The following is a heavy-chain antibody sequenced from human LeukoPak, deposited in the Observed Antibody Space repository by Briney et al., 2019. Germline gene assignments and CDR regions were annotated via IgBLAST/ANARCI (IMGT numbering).Heavy chain of an antibody. CDR3: ARALAGASDY. Sequence: SETLSLTCTVSGGSISSGGYYWSWIRQHPGKGLEWVGYIYYSGSTYYNPSLKSRVTISVDTSKNQFSLKLSSVTAADTAVYYCARALAGASDYWGQGTLATVSS. CDR1: GGSISSGGYY. J-gene: IGHJ4*02. CDR2: IYYSGST. V-gene: IGHV4-31*03.